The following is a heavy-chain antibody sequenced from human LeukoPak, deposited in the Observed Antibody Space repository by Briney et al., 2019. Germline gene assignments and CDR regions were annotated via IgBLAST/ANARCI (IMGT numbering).Heavy chain of an antibody. Sequence: GGSLRLSCAASGFTFSSYAMSWVRQAPGKGLEWVSAISGSGGSTYYADSVKGQFTISRDNSKNTLYLQMNSLRAEDTAVYYCAKPGIAAAGQGGFDYWGQGTLVTVSS. CDR3: AKPGIAAAGQGGFDY. J-gene: IGHJ4*02. V-gene: IGHV3-23*01. CDR2: ISGSGGST. CDR1: GFTFSSYA. D-gene: IGHD6-13*01.